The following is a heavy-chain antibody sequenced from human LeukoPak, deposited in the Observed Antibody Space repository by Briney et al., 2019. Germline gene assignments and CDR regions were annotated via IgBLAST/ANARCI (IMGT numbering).Heavy chain of an antibody. D-gene: IGHD6-6*01. J-gene: IGHJ5*02. CDR1: VFSFSNYW. V-gene: IGHV5-51*01. CDR3: ARLDTSSSGWFDP. Sequence: GESLKISCKASVFSFSNYWIAWVRQKPGEGLEWMGNIYPGDSDTRYNPSFQGQVTISADKSISTAYLQWSSLKASDTAMYYCARLDTSSSGWFDPWGQGTLVTVSS. CDR2: IYPGDSDT.